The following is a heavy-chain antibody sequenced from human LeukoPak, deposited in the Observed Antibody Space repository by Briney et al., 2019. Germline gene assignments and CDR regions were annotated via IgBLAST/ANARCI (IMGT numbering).Heavy chain of an antibody. D-gene: IGHD2-21*02. CDR2: IIPIFGAA. CDR3: ARETVVVTPPYYYYYMDV. J-gene: IGHJ6*03. Sequence: GASVKVSCKASGGTFSSYAISWVRQAPGQGLEWMGGIIPIFGAANYAQKFQGRVTITADKSTSTAYMELSSLRSEDTAVYYCARETVVVTPPYYYYYMDVWGKGTTVTVSS. CDR1: GGTFSSYA. V-gene: IGHV1-69*06.